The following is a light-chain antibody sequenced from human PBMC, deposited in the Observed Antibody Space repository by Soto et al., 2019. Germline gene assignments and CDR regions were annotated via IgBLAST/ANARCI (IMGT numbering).Light chain of an antibody. V-gene: IGKV3-20*01. CDR1: QSVSSGY. J-gene: IGKJ3*01. CDR3: QQYGRS. Sequence: EIVLTQSPGTLSLSPGERATLSCRASQSVSSGYLAWYQQKPGQAPRLLIYGASSRATGIPDRFSGSGSGTDFTLTISRLEPEDFAVYYCQQYGRSFGPGTKVDI. CDR2: GAS.